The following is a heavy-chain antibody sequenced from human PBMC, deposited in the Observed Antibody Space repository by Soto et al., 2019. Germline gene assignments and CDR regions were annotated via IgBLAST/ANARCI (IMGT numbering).Heavy chain of an antibody. Sequence: GGSLRLSCAASGFTFSSYSMNWVRQAPGKGLEWVSYISSSSSTIYYADSVKGRFTISRDNAKNSLYLQMNSLKAADTAMYYCARAGRSYGPTSWYYYYGMDVWGQGTTVTVSS. CDR2: ISSSSSTI. CDR3: ARAGRSYGPTSWYYYYGMDV. D-gene: IGHD1-1*01. V-gene: IGHV3-48*01. J-gene: IGHJ6*02. CDR1: GFTFSSYS.